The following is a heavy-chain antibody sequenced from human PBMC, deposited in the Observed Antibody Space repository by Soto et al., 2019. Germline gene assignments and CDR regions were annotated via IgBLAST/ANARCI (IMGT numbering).Heavy chain of an antibody. CDR1: RGAFGDYW. Sequence: EVQLVESGGGLVQPGGSLRLSCEASRGAFGDYWMHWVRQAPGKGMVWVSRINRDANDIIYADSVKGRFTASRDNAKNMVFLQMSSLRVEDSAVYYCGRDVPHKWFDSWGQGTLVTVSS. CDR3: GRDVPHKWFDS. CDR2: INRDANDI. V-gene: IGHV3-74*01. J-gene: IGHJ5*01. D-gene: IGHD3-10*02.